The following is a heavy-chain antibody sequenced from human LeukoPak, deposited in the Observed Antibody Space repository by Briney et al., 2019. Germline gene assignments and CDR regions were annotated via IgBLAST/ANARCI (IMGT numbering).Heavy chain of an antibody. V-gene: IGHV4-39*01. CDR3: ARLVTEYGDYATYYYYYMDV. CDR1: GGSISSSSYY. J-gene: IGHJ6*03. CDR2: IYYSGST. Sequence: SETLSLTCTVSGGSISSSSYYWGWIRQPPGKGLEWIGNIYYSGSTYYNPSLKSRVTISVDTSKNQFSLKLSSVTAADTAVYYCARLVTEYGDYATYYYYYMDVWGKGTTVTISS. D-gene: IGHD4-17*01.